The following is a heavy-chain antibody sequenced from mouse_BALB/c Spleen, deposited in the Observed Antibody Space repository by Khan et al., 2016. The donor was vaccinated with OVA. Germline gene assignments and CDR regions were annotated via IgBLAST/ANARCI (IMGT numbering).Heavy chain of an antibody. CDR3: ARNRNCYCDY. CDR2: IWSGGST. V-gene: IGHV2-2*01. Sequence: QVQLKESGPGLVQPSQSLSITCTVSGFSLTSYGVHWVRQSPGRGLEWLGMIWSGGSTDYNATFISRLSISKDNSKSQVFFKMNSLQAYDTSIYYCARNRNCYCDYWGQGTTLTVSS. J-gene: IGHJ2*01. CDR1: GFSLTSYG.